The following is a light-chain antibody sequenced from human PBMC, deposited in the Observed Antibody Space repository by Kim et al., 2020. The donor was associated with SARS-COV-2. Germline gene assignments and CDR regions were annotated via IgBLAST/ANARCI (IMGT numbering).Light chain of an antibody. J-gene: IGLJ2*01. V-gene: IGLV1-44*01. Sequence: GQRVTISCSGSSSNIGSNSVNWFQQLPGTAPKLLMYSNNQRPSGVPDRFSGSKSGTSASLAISGLQAEDETDYYCAVWDDSLNGVVFGGGTQLTVL. CDR3: AVWDDSLNGVV. CDR2: SNN. CDR1: SSNIGSNS.